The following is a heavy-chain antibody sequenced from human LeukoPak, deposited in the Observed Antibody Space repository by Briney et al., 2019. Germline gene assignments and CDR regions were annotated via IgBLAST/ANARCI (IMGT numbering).Heavy chain of an antibody. Sequence: SETLSLTCTVSGGSISSSSYFWGWIRQPPGKGLEWIGSIYYSGSAYYNPSLKSRVTISVDTSKNQFSLKLGSVTAADTAVYYCARILCSGKSCYSGYWGQGTLVTVSS. D-gene: IGHD2-15*01. V-gene: IGHV4-39*01. J-gene: IGHJ4*02. CDR2: IYYSGSA. CDR1: GGSISSSSYF. CDR3: ARILCSGKSCYSGY.